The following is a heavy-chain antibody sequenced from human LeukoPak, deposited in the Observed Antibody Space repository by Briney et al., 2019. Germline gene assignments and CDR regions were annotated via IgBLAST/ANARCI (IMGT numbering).Heavy chain of an antibody. V-gene: IGHV3-7*01. Sequence: GGSLRLSCAASGSTFSSYWMSWVRQAPGKGLEWVANIKQDGSEKYYVDSVKGRFTISRDNAKNSLYLQMNSLRAEDTAVYYCAREGIAAAGTPADYWDQGTLVTVSS. J-gene: IGHJ4*02. D-gene: IGHD6-13*01. CDR3: AREGIAAAGTPADY. CDR1: GSTFSSYW. CDR2: IKQDGSEK.